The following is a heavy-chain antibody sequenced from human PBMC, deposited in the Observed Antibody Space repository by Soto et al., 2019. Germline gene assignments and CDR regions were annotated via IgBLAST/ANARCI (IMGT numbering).Heavy chain of an antibody. Sequence: ASVKVSCKASGYSFTGNSMHWVRQAPGQGLEWMGWINPNNGGTNYAQKFQGRVTMTRDTSINTAYMELSSLRSEDTAVYYCAGSSRYYDILTGYYPFDYWGQGTLVTVSS. V-gene: IGHV1-2*02. D-gene: IGHD3-9*01. CDR1: GYSFTGNS. CDR2: INPNNGGT. CDR3: AGSSRYYDILTGYYPFDY. J-gene: IGHJ4*02.